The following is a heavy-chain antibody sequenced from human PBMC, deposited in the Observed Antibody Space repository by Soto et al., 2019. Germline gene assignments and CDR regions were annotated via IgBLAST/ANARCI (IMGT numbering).Heavy chain of an antibody. D-gene: IGHD3-3*01. CDR1: GGTFSSYA. Sequence: EASVKVSCKASGGTFSSYAISWVRQAPGQGLEWMGGIIPIFGTANYAQKFQGRVTITADESTSTAYMELSSLRSEDTAVYYCASPHDFWSGYWFDPWGQGTLVTVSS. V-gene: IGHV1-69*13. CDR2: IIPIFGTA. J-gene: IGHJ5*02. CDR3: ASPHDFWSGYWFDP.